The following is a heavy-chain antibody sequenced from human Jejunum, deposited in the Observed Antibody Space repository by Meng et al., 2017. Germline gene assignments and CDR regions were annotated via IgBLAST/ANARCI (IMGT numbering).Heavy chain of an antibody. CDR3: SHRTTVTAVDY. V-gene: IGHV2-5*02. Sequence: SGPTLVKPTQTLTLTCTVSGFSVSTSGMVVGWTRQPPGKALEWVAFMYWDDDKRYSPSLKSRVTITKNTYKNQVVLTMTNMDTVDTATYYCSHRTTVTAVDYWGQGTLVTVSS. J-gene: IGHJ4*02. CDR2: MYWDDDK. CDR1: GFSVSTSGMV. D-gene: IGHD4-17*01.